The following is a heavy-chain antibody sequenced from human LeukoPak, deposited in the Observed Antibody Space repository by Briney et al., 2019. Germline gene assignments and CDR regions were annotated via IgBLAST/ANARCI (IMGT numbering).Heavy chain of an antibody. CDR3: ASYEWFGELERIYYYYGMDV. V-gene: IGHV1-69*04. Sequence: SVKVSCKASGGTFSSYAISWVRQAPGRGLEWMGRIIPILGIANYAQKFQGRVTITADKSTSTAYMELSSLRSEDTAVYYCASYEWFGELERIYYYYGMDVWGQGTTVTVSS. CDR2: IIPILGIA. D-gene: IGHD3-10*01. J-gene: IGHJ6*02. CDR1: GGTFSSYA.